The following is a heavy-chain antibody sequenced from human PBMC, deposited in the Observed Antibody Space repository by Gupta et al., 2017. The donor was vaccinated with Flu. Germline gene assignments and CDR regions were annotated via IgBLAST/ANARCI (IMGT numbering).Heavy chain of an antibody. CDR2: GTWNSGRI. CDR3: ARGAGSSSLFIYFDD. Sequence: EVQLVESGGGLVQPGRSLRLSCAASGFTFDDHAMHWVRESPGKGLEWVSGGTWNSGRIAYADSVRGRFTISRDNAKNSVSLQMNSLTPEDTAFYYCARGAGSSSLFIYFDDWGQGTLVTVSS. J-gene: IGHJ4*02. V-gene: IGHV3-9*01. D-gene: IGHD6-6*01. CDR1: GFTFDDHA.